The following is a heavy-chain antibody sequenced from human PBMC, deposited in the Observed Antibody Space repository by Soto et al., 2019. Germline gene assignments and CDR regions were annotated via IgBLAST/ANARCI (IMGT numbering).Heavy chain of an antibody. CDR3: ARDVSPGSSSLYLDAFDI. CDR1: RFSFGSIW. D-gene: IGHD6-13*01. J-gene: IGHJ3*02. Sequence: PGGSLRLSCAASRFSFGSIWMTWVRQAPGKGLEWVANIKKDGSKINYLDSVRGRFTVSRDNAKNSLYLEMNSLRAEDTALYYCARDVSPGSSSLYLDAFDIWGQGTMVTVSS. CDR2: IKKDGSKI. V-gene: IGHV3-7*05.